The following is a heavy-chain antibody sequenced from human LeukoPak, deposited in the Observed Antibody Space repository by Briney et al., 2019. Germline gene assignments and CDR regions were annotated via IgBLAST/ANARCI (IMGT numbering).Heavy chain of an antibody. CDR1: RFSFTNYA. Sequence: GGSLRLSCAASRFSFTNYAISWVCQAPGKGLEWVSTISGSAVSGGTTYYADSVKGRFTISRDNSKNTLSLQMNSLRAEDTAVYYCAKEAGIAAPPYYFDFWGQGTLVTVSS. CDR3: AKEAGIAAPPYYFDF. CDR2: ISGSAVSGGTT. V-gene: IGHV3-23*01. J-gene: IGHJ4*02. D-gene: IGHD6-25*01.